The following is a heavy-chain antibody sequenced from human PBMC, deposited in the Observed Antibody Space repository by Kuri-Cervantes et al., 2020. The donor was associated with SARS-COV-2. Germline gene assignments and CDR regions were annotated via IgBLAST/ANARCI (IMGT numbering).Heavy chain of an antibody. V-gene: IGHV3-30-3*01. D-gene: IGHD3-3*01. J-gene: IGHJ6*03. CDR1: GFTFSNYA. CDR2: ISYDGSNK. Sequence: GESLKISCAACGFTFSNYAMHGVRQAPGKGLEWVAVISYDGSNKYYADSVKSRFTISRDNSKNTLYLQMNSQRAEETAVYYCARDHFYYDLCSGYFPNPTRHYYYYMDVWGKGTTVTVSS. CDR3: ARDHFYYDLCSGYFPNPTRHYYYYMDV.